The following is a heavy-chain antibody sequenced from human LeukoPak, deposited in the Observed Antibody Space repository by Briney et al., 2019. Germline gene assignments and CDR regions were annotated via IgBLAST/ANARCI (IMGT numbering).Heavy chain of an antibody. Sequence: SETLSLTCSVSGGSINSYYWSWIRQPPGKGLEWIGYIYYSGITNYSPSLKSRVTVSVDTSKNQFSLKLSSVTAADTAVYYCTRAGRWEGRPHAFDIWGQGTMVTVSS. CDR2: IYYSGIT. V-gene: IGHV4-59*01. J-gene: IGHJ3*02. CDR1: GGSINSYY. D-gene: IGHD1-26*01. CDR3: TRAGRWEGRPHAFDI.